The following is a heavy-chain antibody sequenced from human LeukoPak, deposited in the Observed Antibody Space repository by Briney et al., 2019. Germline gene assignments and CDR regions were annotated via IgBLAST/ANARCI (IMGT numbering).Heavy chain of an antibody. D-gene: IGHD3-3*01. J-gene: IGHJ4*02. CDR2: ISYDGSNK. CDR3: ARLRKIPVFGVVTKSTSYFDY. V-gene: IGHV3-30*04. CDR1: GFTFSSYA. Sequence: GGSLRLSCAASGFTFSSYAMHWVRQAPGKGLEWVAVISYDGSNKYYADSVKGRFTISRDNSKNTLYLQMNSLRAEDTAVYYCARLRKIPVFGVVTKSTSYFDYWGQGTLVTVSS.